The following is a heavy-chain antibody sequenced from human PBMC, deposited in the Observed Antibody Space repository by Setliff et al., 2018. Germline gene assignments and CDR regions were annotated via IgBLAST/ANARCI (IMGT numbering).Heavy chain of an antibody. J-gene: IGHJ4*02. CDR2: ISSSSSYI. CDR3: ARDRPGAIFGVVTPFDY. CDR1: GFTFSDYS. V-gene: IGHV3-21*01. D-gene: IGHD3-3*01. Sequence: GGSLRLSCSASGFTFSDYSMNWVRQAPGKGLEWVSSISSSSSYIYYADSVKGRFTISRDNAKNSLYLQMNSLRAEDTAVYYCARDRPGAIFGVVTPFDYWGQGTLVTVSS.